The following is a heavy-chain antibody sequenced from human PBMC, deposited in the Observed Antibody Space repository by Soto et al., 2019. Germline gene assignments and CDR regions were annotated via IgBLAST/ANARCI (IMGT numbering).Heavy chain of an antibody. J-gene: IGHJ5*02. CDR3: ARDLHYDILTGLNWFDP. V-gene: IGHV3-30-3*01. CDR1: GFTFSSYA. CDR2: ISYDGSNK. Sequence: PGGSLRLSCAASGFTFSSYAMHWVRQAPGKGLEWVAVISYDGSNKYYADSVKGRFTISTDTSTSTAYMELRSLRSDDTAVYYCARDLHYDILTGLNWFDPWGQGTLVTVSS. D-gene: IGHD3-9*01.